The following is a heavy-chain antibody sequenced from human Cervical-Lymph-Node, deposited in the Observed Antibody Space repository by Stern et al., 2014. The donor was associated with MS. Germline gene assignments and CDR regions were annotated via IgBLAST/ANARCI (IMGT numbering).Heavy chain of an antibody. J-gene: IGHJ4*02. CDR2: ISSSGSTI. CDR1: GFTFRDYY. D-gene: IGHD6-19*01. CDR3: ARDSPSWGWCFDY. Sequence: VQLVVSGGGLVKPGGSLRLSCAASGFTFRDYYMRWIRQAPGKGLEWVSYISSSGSTIYYADSVKGRFTISRDNAKNSLYLQMNSLRAEDTAVYYCARDSPSWGWCFDYWGQGTLVTVSS. V-gene: IGHV3-11*01.